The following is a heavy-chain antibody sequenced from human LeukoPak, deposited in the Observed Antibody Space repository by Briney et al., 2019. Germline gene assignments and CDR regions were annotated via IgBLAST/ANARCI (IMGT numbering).Heavy chain of an antibody. CDR3: TTYGSGRKFDY. J-gene: IGHJ4*02. CDR1: GFMFSKAW. Sequence: GGSLRLSCVASGFMFSKAWMSWVRQTPGKGLEWVGRIESKTDGGTTDYAALVKGRFTISRDDSTNTLYLQMNSLKSEDTAVYYCTTYGSGRKFDYWGQGVLVTVSS. CDR2: IESKTDGGTT. D-gene: IGHD3-10*01. V-gene: IGHV3-15*04.